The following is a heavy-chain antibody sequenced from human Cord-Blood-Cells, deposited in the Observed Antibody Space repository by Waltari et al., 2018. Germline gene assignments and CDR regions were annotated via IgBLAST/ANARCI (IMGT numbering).Heavy chain of an antibody. J-gene: IGHJ3*02. CDR3: AKVVGATSRYGAFDI. CDR2: ISYDGSNK. V-gene: IGHV3-30*18. D-gene: IGHD1-26*01. CDR1: GCPFIRNG. Sequence: QVQLVESGGGVVQPGRSLRVSCAASGCPFIRNGMHWVRQAPGKGREWVAVISYDGSNKYYADSVKGRFTISRDNSKNTLYLQMNSLRAEDTAVYYCAKVVGATSRYGAFDIWGQGTMVTVSS.